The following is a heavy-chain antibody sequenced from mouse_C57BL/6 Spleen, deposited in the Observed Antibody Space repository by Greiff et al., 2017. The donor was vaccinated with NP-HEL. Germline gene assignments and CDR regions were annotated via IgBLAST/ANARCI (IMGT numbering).Heavy chain of an antibody. CDR1: GYTFTSYG. V-gene: IGHV1-81*01. Sequence: QVQLQQSGAELARPGASVKLSCKASGYTFTSYGISWVKQRTGQGLEWIGEIYPRSGNTYYNEKFKGKATLTADKSSSTAYMELRSLTSEDSAVYFCARNGDFDDWGQGTTLTVSS. CDR3: ARNGDFDD. CDR2: IYPRSGNT. J-gene: IGHJ2*01.